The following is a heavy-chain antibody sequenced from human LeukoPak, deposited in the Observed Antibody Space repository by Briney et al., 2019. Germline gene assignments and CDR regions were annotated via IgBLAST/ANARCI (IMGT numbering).Heavy chain of an antibody. D-gene: IGHD2-21*02. CDR3: AGAYCGGDCYSGRTFDI. V-gene: IGHV4-4*02. Sequence: PSETLSLTCAVSGGSISSSYWWSWVRQPPGEGLEWIGEIYHSGSPNYKPSLKSRVTISVDKSKNLFSLKLSSVTAADTAVYYCAGAYCGGDCYSGRTFDIWGQGTMVTVSS. J-gene: IGHJ3*02. CDR1: GGSISSSYW. CDR2: IYHSGSP.